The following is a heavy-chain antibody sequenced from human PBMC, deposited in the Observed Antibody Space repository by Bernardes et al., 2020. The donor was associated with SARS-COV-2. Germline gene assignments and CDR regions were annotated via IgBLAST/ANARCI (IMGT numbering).Heavy chain of an antibody. CDR2: ISSRSSHT. D-gene: IGHD2-15*01. CDR3: ARDVALGYFDY. Sequence: GGSLRLSCAASGFTFSDYYMTWIRQAPGKGLEWVSYISSRSSHTNYADSVKGRFTISRDNAKNSLYLQMNSLRAEDTAVYYCARDVALGYFDYWGQGTLVTVSS. V-gene: IGHV3-11*06. J-gene: IGHJ4*02. CDR1: GFTFSDYY.